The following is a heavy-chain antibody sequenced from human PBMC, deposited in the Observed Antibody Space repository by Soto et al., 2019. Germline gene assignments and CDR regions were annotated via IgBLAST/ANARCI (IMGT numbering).Heavy chain of an antibody. CDR3: AGGRWIQLSFPFEY. CDR1: GFTLSSYA. CDR2: ISVSGGST. J-gene: IGHJ4*02. D-gene: IGHD5-18*01. V-gene: IGHV3-23*01. Sequence: SLRLSCAASGFTLSSYAMSWVRQATGKGLEWVSAISVSGGSTYYADSVKVRLTISRDNSKNTLYLQMNSLRAEDTAVYYCAGGRWIQLSFPFEYWGQGTLVTVSS.